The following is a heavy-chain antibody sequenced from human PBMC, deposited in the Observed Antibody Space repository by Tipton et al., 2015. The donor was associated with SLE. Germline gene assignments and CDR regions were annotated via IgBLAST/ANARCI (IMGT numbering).Heavy chain of an antibody. CDR1: GGSIGSGSFY. D-gene: IGHD3-22*01. V-gene: IGHV4-39*07. CDR3: ARVEGGTPYYYDSAGFDS. Sequence: TLSLTCTVSGGSIGSGSFYWGWIRQPPGKGLEWLGTIFYSGYTYYNPSLQSRVTISRDTSQNQFSLTLTSVTAADTAVYYCARVEGGTPYYYDSAGFDSWGHGTLVTVSS. CDR2: IFYSGYT. J-gene: IGHJ4*01.